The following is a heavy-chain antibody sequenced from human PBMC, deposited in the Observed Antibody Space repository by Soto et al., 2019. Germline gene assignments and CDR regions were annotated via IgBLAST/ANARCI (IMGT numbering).Heavy chain of an antibody. J-gene: IGHJ4*02. D-gene: IGHD6-6*01. V-gene: IGHV4-4*02. Sequence: QVQLQESGPGLVKPSGTLSLTCAVSGGSISSSNWWSWVRQPPGKGLEWIGESYHSGSTNYNPSLKSRVTISGDKSKNQFSLKLSSVTAADTAVYYCAKCITALGPIDYWGQGTLVTVSS. CDR1: GGSISSSNW. CDR2: SYHSGST. CDR3: AKCITALGPIDY.